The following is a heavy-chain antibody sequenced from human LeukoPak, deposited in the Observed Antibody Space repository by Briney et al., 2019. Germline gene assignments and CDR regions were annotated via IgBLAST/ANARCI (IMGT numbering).Heavy chain of an antibody. CDR2: ISGSGGST. CDR3: ASGNRGYSYGCPDS. V-gene: IGHV3-23*01. J-gene: IGHJ4*02. D-gene: IGHD5-18*01. CDR1: GFTFNSYA. Sequence: GGSLRLSCAASGFTFNSYAMSWVRQAPGKGLEWVSVISGSGGSTYYADSVKGRFTISRDNSKNTLYLQMNSLRPEDTAVYYCASGNRGYSYGCPDSWGQGTLVTVSS.